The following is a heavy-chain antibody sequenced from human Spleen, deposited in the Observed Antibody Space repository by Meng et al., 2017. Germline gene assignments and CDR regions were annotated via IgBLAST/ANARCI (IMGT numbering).Heavy chain of an antibody. CDR2: ISTNTGNP. D-gene: IGHD2-2*01. CDR1: GYTLTSYA. J-gene: IGHJ4*02. Sequence: QGQLVQSGSVLRKPGASVKVSCKASGYTLTSYAINWLRQAPGQGLEWMGWISTNTGNPTYAQGFTGRLAFSLDTSVSTAYLQISGLKADDTAVYYCTRDGYSDCSRTSCFDYWGQGTLVTVSS. CDR3: TRDGYSDCSRTSCFDY. V-gene: IGHV7-4-1*02.